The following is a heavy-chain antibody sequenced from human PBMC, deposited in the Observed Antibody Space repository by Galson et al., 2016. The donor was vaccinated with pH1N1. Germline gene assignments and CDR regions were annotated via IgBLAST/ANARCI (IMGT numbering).Heavy chain of an antibody. J-gene: IGHJ4*02. V-gene: IGHV3-7*01. Sequence: SLRLSCAASGFTFSHYWISWVRQAPGKGLEWVANINQDGSVKYYVDSVKGRFTISRDNAKNSVYMQMKSLRAEDTAVYHCARKVGGLGALWGQGTLVTVSP. CDR3: ARKVGGLGAL. CDR2: INQDGSVK. CDR1: GFTFSHYW. D-gene: IGHD3-16*01.